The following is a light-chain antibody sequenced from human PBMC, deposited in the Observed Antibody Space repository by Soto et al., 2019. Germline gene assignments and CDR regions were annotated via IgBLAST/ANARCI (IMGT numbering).Light chain of an antibody. CDR3: QQDYNLPPKWT. V-gene: IGKV3D-7*01. CDR2: GAS. Sequence: PGERVTLPCRASQSVSSSYLTWYQQKPGQAPRLLIYGASTRATGIPARFSGSGSGTDFTLTISSLQPEDFAVYYCQQDYNLPPKWTFGQGTKVDIK. CDR1: QSVSSSY. J-gene: IGKJ1*01.